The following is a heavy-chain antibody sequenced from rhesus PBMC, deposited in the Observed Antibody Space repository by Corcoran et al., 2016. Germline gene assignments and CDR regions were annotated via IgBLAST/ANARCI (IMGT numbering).Heavy chain of an antibody. J-gene: IGHJ5-1*01. D-gene: IGHD2-2*01. CDR1: GFTFSSYG. Sequence: EVQLVESGGGLVQPRGSLRLSCAASGFTFSSYGMSWVRQAPGKGLEWVSSISSASSYIYYADSVKGRFTISRDNAKNSLSLQMNSLRAEDTAVYYCTSEYCTSTTCYPWGPGVLVTVSS. CDR3: TSEYCTSTTCYP. V-gene: IGHV3S16*01. CDR2: ISSASSYI.